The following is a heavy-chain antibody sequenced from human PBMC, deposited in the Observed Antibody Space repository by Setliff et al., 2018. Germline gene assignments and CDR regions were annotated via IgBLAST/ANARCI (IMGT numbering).Heavy chain of an antibody. D-gene: IGHD5-12*01. CDR3: ARGGTFRYFDF. Sequence: PSETLSLTCTVSDGSLSTYYWSWIRQPPGKGLEFIGYVHYSGTANYSPSLRSRLTISVDTSKNQFSLKLRSVTAADTAVYYCARGGTFRYFDFWGQGAPVTVSS. V-gene: IGHV4-59*01. CDR2: VHYSGTA. J-gene: IGHJ4*02. CDR1: DGSLSTYY.